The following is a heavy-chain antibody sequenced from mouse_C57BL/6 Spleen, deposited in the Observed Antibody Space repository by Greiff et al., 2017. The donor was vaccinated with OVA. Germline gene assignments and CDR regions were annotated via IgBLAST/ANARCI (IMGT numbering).Heavy chain of an antibody. D-gene: IGHD4-1*01. Sequence: EVQLQQSGPELVKPGASVKISCKASGYTFTDYYMNWVKQSHGKSLEWIGDINPKNGGTSYNQKFKGKATLTVDKSSSTAYMELSSLTAEDSAVYYCARSNWGDYWGQGTTLTVSS. V-gene: IGHV1-26*01. J-gene: IGHJ2*01. CDR3: ARSNWGDY. CDR1: GYTFTDYY. CDR2: INPKNGGT.